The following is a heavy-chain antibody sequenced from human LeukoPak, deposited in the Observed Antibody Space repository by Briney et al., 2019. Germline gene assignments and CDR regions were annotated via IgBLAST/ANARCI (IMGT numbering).Heavy chain of an antibody. CDR1: GYTFTGYY. CDR2: INPNSGGT. D-gene: IGHD6-19*01. Sequence: AASVKVSCKASGYTFTGYYMHWVRQAPGQGLEWMGWINPNSGGTNYAQKFQGRVTMTRDTSISTAYMELSRLRSDDTAVYYCARDWHSSGREDDYWGQGTLVTVSS. J-gene: IGHJ4*02. CDR3: ARDWHSSGREDDY. V-gene: IGHV1-2*02.